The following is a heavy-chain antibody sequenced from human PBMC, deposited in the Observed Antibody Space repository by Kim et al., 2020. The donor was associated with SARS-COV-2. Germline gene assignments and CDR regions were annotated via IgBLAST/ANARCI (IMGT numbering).Heavy chain of an antibody. CDR2: IYYSGST. CDR3: VRERSNDYYDSSGYFDY. Sequence: SETLSLTCTVSGGSISSYYWSWIRQPPGKGLEWIGYIYYSGSTNYNPSLKSRVTISVDTSKNQFSLKLSSVTAADTAVYYCVRERSNDYYDSSGYFDYWGQGTLVTVSS. D-gene: IGHD3-22*01. J-gene: IGHJ4*02. V-gene: IGHV4-59*13. CDR1: GGSISSYY.